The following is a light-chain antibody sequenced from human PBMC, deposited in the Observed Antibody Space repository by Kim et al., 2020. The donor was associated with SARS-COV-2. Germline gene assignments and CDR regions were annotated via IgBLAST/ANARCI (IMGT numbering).Light chain of an antibody. CDR3: QKYNSALSIT. Sequence: DIQMTQSPSSLSASVGDRVTITCRASQGIRNYLAWYQQKPGKVPKLLIYGASTLQSGVPSRFSGSGSGTDFTLTISSLQPEDVATYYCQKYNSALSITFGQGTRLEIK. CDR1: QGIRNY. V-gene: IGKV1-27*01. CDR2: GAS. J-gene: IGKJ5*01.